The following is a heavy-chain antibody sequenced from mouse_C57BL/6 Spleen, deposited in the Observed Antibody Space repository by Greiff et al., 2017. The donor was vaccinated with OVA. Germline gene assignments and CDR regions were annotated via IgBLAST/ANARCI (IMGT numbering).Heavy chain of an antibody. CDR2: IDPENGDT. CDR3: TLWLRRTFAY. V-gene: IGHV14-4*01. CDR1: GFNIKDDY. D-gene: IGHD2-2*01. Sequence: VQLKESGAELVRPGASVKLSCTASGFNIKDDYMHWVKQRPEQGLEWIGWIDPENGDTEYASKFQGKATITADTSSNTAYLQLSSLTSEDTAVYYCTLWLRRTFAYWGQGTLVTVSA. J-gene: IGHJ3*01.